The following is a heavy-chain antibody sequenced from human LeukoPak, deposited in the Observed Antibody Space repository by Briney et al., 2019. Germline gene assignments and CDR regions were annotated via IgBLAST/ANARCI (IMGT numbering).Heavy chain of an antibody. CDR2: ISSSGST. Sequence: SETLSLTCTVSGGSISSYYWTWIRQPPGRGLEWIGYISSSGSTNYNPSLKSRVTISLDTSKNQFSLKLSSVTAADTALYFCARGEMTTIEDAFDVRGQGTMVTVSS. CDR1: GGSISSYY. D-gene: IGHD5-24*01. CDR3: ARGEMTTIEDAFDV. J-gene: IGHJ3*01. V-gene: IGHV4-59*01.